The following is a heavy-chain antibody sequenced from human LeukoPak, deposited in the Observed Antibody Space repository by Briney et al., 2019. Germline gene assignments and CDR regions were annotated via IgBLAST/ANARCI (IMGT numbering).Heavy chain of an antibody. V-gene: IGHV1-18*01. CDR2: ISAYNGNT. CDR3: ARVDYDSSGYMAGGWFDP. CDR1: GYTLTELS. Sequence: ASVKVSCKVSGYTLTELSMHWVRQAPGKGLEWMGWISAYNGNTNYAQKLQGRVTMTTDTSTSTAYMELRSLRSDDTAVYYCARVDYDSSGYMAGGWFDPWGQGTLVTVSS. D-gene: IGHD3-22*01. J-gene: IGHJ5*02.